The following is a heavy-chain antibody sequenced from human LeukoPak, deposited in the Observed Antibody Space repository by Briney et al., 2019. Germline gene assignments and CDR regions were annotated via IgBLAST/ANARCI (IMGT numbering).Heavy chain of an antibody. D-gene: IGHD3-10*01. Sequence: PGGSLRLSCAASGFTFSSYAMHWVRQAPGKGLEWVAVISYDGSNKYYADSVKGRFTISRDNSKNTLYLQMNSLRAEDTAVYYCARAYGSGSTFHPDYWGQGTLVTVSS. CDR1: GFTFSSYA. CDR2: ISYDGSNK. CDR3: ARAYGSGSTFHPDY. V-gene: IGHV3-30-3*01. J-gene: IGHJ4*02.